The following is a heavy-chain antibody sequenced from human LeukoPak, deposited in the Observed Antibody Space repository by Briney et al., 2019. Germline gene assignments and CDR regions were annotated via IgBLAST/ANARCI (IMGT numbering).Heavy chain of an antibody. J-gene: IGHJ4*02. CDR3: ARIGHEDYYFDY. Sequence: SETLSLTCTVSGGSISNYYWSWIRQPPGKGLEWIGYIYYSGSTNYNPSLKGRVTISVDTSKNQFSLKLSSVTAADTAVYYCARIGHEDYYFDYWGQGTLVTVSS. CDR2: IYYSGST. V-gene: IGHV4-59*01. CDR1: GGSISNYY.